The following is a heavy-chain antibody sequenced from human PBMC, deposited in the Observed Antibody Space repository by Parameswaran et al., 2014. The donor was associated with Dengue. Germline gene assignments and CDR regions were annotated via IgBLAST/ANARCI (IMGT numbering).Heavy chain of an antibody. J-gene: IGHJ6*02. V-gene: IGHV4-31*02. D-gene: IGHD1-26*01. Sequence: RWIRQPPGKGLEWIGYIYYSGSTYYNPSLKSRVTISVDTSKNQFSLKLSSVTAADTAVYYCARVMGRYGYYYYGMDVWGQGTTVTVSS. CDR2: IYYSGST. CDR3: ARVMGRYGYYYYGMDV.